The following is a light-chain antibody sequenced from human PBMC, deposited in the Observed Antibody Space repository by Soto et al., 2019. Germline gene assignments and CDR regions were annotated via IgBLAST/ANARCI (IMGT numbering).Light chain of an antibody. Sequence: QSVLTQPASASDSPGQSITISCTGTSSDVGGSNFVSWYQQHPGKPPKLIIYDVANRPSGVSNRFSGSKSGSTASLIISRLQTEDEADYYCVPYTSSTTYVFGTGTKVTVL. V-gene: IGLV2-14*03. CDR2: DVA. CDR3: VPYTSSTTYV. J-gene: IGLJ1*01. CDR1: SSDVGGSNF.